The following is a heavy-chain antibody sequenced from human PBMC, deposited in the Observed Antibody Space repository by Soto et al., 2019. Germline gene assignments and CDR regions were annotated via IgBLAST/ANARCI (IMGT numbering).Heavy chain of an antibody. J-gene: IGHJ6*02. CDR1: GDSITTYKW. Sequence: PSETLSLTCGVSGDSITTYKWWTWVRQTPGKGLEWIGEIYDSGNTRYNPSLKSRVTISKDTSKNELSLKLSSVTVADTAVYYCATCQLGEYYYAMDIWGQGTTVTVSS. CDR3: ATCQLGEYYYAMDI. D-gene: IGHD7-27*01. CDR2: IYDSGNT. V-gene: IGHV4-4*02.